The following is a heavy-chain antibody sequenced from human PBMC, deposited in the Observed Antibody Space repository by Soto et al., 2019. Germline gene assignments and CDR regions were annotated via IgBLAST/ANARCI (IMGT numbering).Heavy chain of an antibody. J-gene: IGHJ4*02. CDR1: GFTFSSHG. Sequence: QVHLVESGGGVVQPGRSLRLSCAASGFTFSSHGMHWIRQAPGKGLEWVAVIPYDGSHQYYADSVKGRFSISRDNSKNTLYLQMNSLRAEDTAVYYCARESEDLTSNFDYWGQGTLVTVSS. CDR2: IPYDGSHQ. V-gene: IGHV3-30*03. CDR3: ARESEDLTSNFDY.